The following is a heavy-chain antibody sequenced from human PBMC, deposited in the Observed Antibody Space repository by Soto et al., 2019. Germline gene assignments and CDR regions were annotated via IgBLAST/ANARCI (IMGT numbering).Heavy chain of an antibody. CDR2: INGDGSTT. CDR1: GFIFRDHW. D-gene: IGHD3-22*01. CDR3: ARGYSSGPDY. J-gene: IGHJ4*02. Sequence: GGSLRLSCAASGFIFRDHWMHWVRQAPGKGRVWVSRINGDGSTTSYADSVKGRFTISRDNAKSTLYLQLNSLRAEDTGLYYCARGYSSGPDYWGQGTLVTVSS. V-gene: IGHV3-74*01.